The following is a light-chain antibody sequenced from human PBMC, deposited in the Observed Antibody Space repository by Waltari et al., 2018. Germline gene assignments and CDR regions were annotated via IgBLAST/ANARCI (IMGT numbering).Light chain of an antibody. J-gene: IGKJ2*01. CDR3: QQVNTYPLYT. CDR2: DTS. CDR1: QGISSG. Sequence: AIQLTQSPSFLSASLGDRVTINCRASQGISSGLAWYQQKPGNPPQLLIYDTSSLKSGVPSRFSGSGSGTDFTLTIDSLQPEDFATYYCQQVNTYPLYTFGQGTKL. V-gene: IGKV1-13*02.